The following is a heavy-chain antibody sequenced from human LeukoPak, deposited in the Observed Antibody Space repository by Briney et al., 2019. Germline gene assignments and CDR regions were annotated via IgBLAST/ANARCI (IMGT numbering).Heavy chain of an antibody. CDR1: GGSISSGGYY. Sequence: SQTLSLTCTVSGGSISSGGYYWSWIRQHPRKGLEWIGYIYYSGSTYYNPSLKSRVTISVDTSKNQFSLKLSSVTAADTAVYYCARLEGYIAAPDYWGQGTLVTVSS. CDR2: IYYSGST. V-gene: IGHV4-31*03. CDR3: ARLEGYIAAPDY. J-gene: IGHJ4*02. D-gene: IGHD6-6*01.